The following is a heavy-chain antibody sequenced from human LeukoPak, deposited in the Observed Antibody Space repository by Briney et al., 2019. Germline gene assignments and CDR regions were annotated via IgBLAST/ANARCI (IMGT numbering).Heavy chain of an antibody. J-gene: IGHJ4*02. CDR3: ARRDYSNYGYFDY. D-gene: IGHD4-11*01. V-gene: IGHV3-11*04. Sequence: GGSLRLSCAASGFTLSDYYMSWMRQGPGKGLEWVSYISSRGSTIYYADSVKGRFTISRDNAKNSLYLQMNSLRVEDTAMYYCARRDYSNYGYFDYWGQGTLVTVSP. CDR2: ISSRGSTI. CDR1: GFTLSDYY.